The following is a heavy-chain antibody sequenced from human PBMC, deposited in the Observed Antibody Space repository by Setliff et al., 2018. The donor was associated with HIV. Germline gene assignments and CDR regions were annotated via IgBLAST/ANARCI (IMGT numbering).Heavy chain of an antibody. V-gene: IGHV1-2*02. CDR3: ARSGYSSSWYLDYYYYYGMDV. CDR1: GYTFTGYY. J-gene: IGHJ6*02. Sequence: ASVKVSCKASGYTFTGYYMHWVRQAPGQGLEWMGWINPNSGGTNYAQKFQGRVTMTRDTSISTAYMELSRLRSDDTAVYYCARSGYSSSWYLDYYYYYGMDVGGQGTTVTVSS. D-gene: IGHD6-13*01. CDR2: INPNSGGT.